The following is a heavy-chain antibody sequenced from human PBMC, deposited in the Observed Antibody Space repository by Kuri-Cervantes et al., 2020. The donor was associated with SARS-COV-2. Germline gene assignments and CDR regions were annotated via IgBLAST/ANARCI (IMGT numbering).Heavy chain of an antibody. CDR1: GFNFATYG. J-gene: IGHJ4*02. CDR3: AKGSASWASYIDN. D-gene: IGHD2-2*01. Sequence: LSLTCAASGFNFATYGMHWVRQAPGKGLEWVALIWFGGTNKYYADSVKGRFTISRDSSKNTLYLQMNSLRAEDTAVYYCAKGSASWASYIDNWGQGTLVTVSS. CDR2: IWFGGTNK. V-gene: IGHV3-30*02.